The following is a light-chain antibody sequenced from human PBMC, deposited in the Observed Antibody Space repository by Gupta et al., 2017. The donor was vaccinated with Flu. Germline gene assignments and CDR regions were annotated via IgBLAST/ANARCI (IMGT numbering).Light chain of an antibody. Sequence: EIVLTQSPGTLSLSPGERATLSCRASQSVNNNLLTWYQQKPGQAPRLLIYGASSRATSIPDRFSGSGSGTXFTLTIXRLEPEDFAVYFCQQDGISLYTFGXGTKVEIK. V-gene: IGKV3-20*01. J-gene: IGKJ2*01. CDR3: QQDGISLYT. CDR1: QSVNNNL. CDR2: GAS.